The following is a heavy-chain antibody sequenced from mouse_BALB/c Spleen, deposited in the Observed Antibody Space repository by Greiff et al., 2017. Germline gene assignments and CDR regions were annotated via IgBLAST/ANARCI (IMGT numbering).Heavy chain of an antibody. Sequence: EVQLVESGPGLVKPSQSLSLTCSVTGYSITSGYYWNWIRQFPGNKLEWMGYISYDGSNNYNPSLKNRISITRDTSKNQFFLKLNSVTTEDTATYYCARAIYYDYDADYWGQGTTLTVSS. CDR2: ISYDGSN. CDR3: ARAIYYDYDADY. CDR1: GYSITSGYY. D-gene: IGHD2-4*01. V-gene: IGHV3-6*02. J-gene: IGHJ2*01.